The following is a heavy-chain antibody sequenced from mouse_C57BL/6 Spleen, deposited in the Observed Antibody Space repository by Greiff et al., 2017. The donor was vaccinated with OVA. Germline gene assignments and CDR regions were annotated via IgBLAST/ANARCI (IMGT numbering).Heavy chain of an antibody. Sequence: QVQLQQPGAELVKPGASVKMSCKASGYTFTSYWITWVKQRPGQGLEWIGDIYPGSGSTNYNEKFKSKATLTVDTSSSTAYMQLSSLTSEDCGVYYCARGYYYGSSRGWVAYWGQGTLVTVSA. D-gene: IGHD1-1*01. CDR3: ARGYYYGSSRGWVAY. CDR2: IYPGSGST. J-gene: IGHJ3*01. V-gene: IGHV1-55*01. CDR1: GYTFTSYW.